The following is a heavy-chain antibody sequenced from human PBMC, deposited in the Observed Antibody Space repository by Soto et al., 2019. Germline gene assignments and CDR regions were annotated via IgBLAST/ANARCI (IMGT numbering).Heavy chain of an antibody. CDR1: GFSLSTSGVG. Sequence: QITLKESGPTLVKPTQTLTLTCTFSGFSLSTSGVGVGWIRQPPGKALEWLALIYWDDDKRYSPSLKSRLTITKDTAKNQVFLKMTNIDPVDTATYYCAHLEWERGRDYYCYGMDVWGQGTTVTVSS. CDR3: AHLEWERGRDYYCYGMDV. J-gene: IGHJ6*02. V-gene: IGHV2-5*02. CDR2: IYWDDDK. D-gene: IGHD1-26*01.